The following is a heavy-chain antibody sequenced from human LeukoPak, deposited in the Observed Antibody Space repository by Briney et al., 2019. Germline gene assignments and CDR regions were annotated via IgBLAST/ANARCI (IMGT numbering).Heavy chain of an antibody. Sequence: PSETLSLTCTVSGGSIRSSYYYWGWIRQPPGKGLEWIGSIYDSGSTYYNPSLKSRVTISVDTSKNQFSLKLNSVTAADTAVYYCARLTTVYEYFDYWGQGTLVTVSS. CDR2: IYDSGST. V-gene: IGHV4-39*01. D-gene: IGHD4-11*01. J-gene: IGHJ4*02. CDR1: GGSIRSSYYY. CDR3: ARLTTVYEYFDY.